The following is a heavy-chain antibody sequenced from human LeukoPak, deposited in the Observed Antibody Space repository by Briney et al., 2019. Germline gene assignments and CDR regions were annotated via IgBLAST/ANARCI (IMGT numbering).Heavy chain of an antibody. V-gene: IGHV3-74*01. J-gene: IGHJ6*02. CDR1: GFTFSRYW. CDR3: AVILRYLGGMDV. D-gene: IGHD3-9*01. CDR2: INNDGSNT. Sequence: GGPLRLSCAASGFTFSRYWMHWVRQAPGKGLVWVSRINNDGSNTTYADSVKGRFTISRDNAKKTLYLQMNSLRAEDTAVYYCAVILRYLGGMDVWGQGTTVTVSS.